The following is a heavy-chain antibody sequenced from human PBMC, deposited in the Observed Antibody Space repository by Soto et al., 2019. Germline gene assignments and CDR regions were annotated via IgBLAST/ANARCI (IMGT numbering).Heavy chain of an antibody. Sequence: ASVKVSCKASGYTFTSYDINWVRQATGQGHEWMGWMNPNSGNTGYAQKFRGRVTMTRNTSISTAYMELSSMRSEDTAVYYCARGPSLFYLYMHVWSKGTTVTVSS. D-gene: IGHD2-21*01. CDR1: GYTFTSYD. J-gene: IGHJ6*03. CDR3: ARGPSLFYLYMHV. CDR2: MNPNSGNT. V-gene: IGHV1-8*01.